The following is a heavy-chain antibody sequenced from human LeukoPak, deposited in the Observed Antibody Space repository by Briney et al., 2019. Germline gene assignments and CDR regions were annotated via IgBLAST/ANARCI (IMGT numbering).Heavy chain of an antibody. V-gene: IGHV3-23*01. CDR3: ARDRSLGGYSGYDSGGAY. CDR1: GFTFSTFA. J-gene: IGHJ4*02. Sequence: HTGGSLRLSCAASGFTFSTFAVIWVRQPPGKGLEWVSAISGSGGSTYYADSVKGRFTISRDNAKNSLYLQMNSLRAEDTAVYYCARDRSLGGYSGYDSGGAYWGQGTLVTVSS. CDR2: ISGSGGST. D-gene: IGHD5-12*01.